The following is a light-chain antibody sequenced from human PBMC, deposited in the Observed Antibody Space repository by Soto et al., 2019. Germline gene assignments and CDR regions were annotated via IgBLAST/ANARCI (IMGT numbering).Light chain of an antibody. CDR2: GAS. V-gene: IGKV1-39*01. Sequence: DIQMTQSPSSLSASVGDRVTITFRASQSINNYLSWYQQKPGKAPNLLIFGASTLQSGVPSRFSGSGSGTDFTLTISSLQPEDFATYYCQQSYSTPYTFGQGTKVDIK. J-gene: IGKJ2*01. CDR1: QSINNY. CDR3: QQSYSTPYT.